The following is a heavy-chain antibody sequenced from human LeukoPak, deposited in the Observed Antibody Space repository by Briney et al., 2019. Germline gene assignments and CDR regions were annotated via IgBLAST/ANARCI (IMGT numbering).Heavy chain of an antibody. J-gene: IGHJ4*02. D-gene: IGHD6-13*01. Sequence: PGGSLRLSCAASGXTVSSNFMSWVPQAPGKGRQWVSIIYSGGSTDYADSVRGRFSVSRDSSKHTLYLQMNSLRAEDTAVYYCATSASSSWLDYWGQGTLVTVSS. V-gene: IGHV3-53*01. CDR3: ATSASSSWLDY. CDR2: IYSGGST. CDR1: GXTVSSNF.